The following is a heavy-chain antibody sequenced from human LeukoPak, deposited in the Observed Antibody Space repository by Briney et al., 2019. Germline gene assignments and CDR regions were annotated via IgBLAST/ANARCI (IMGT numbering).Heavy chain of an antibody. Sequence: SETLSLTCTVSGGSVSSGSYYWSWIRQPPGKGLEWIGYIYYSGSTNYNPSLKSRVTISVDTSKNQFSLKLSSVTAADTAVYYCARGGKDRSFWSGYYSAYWGQETLVTVSS. V-gene: IGHV4-61*01. D-gene: IGHD3-3*01. CDR3: ARGGKDRSFWSGYYSAY. CDR1: GGSVSSGSYY. J-gene: IGHJ4*02. CDR2: IYYSGST.